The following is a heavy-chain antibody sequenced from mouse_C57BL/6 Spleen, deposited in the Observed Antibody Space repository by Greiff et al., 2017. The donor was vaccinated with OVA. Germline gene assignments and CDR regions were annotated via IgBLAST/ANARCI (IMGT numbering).Heavy chain of an antibody. Sequence: QVQLQQSGPGLVQPSQSLSITCTVSGFSLTSYGVHWVRQSPGKGLEWLGVIWSGGSTDYNAAFISRLSISKDNSKSQVFFKMNSLQADDTAIYYCAGNWDVWYFDVWGTGTTVTVSS. CDR3: AGNWDVWYFDV. V-gene: IGHV2-2*01. J-gene: IGHJ1*03. CDR1: GFSLTSYG. D-gene: IGHD4-1*01. CDR2: IWSGGST.